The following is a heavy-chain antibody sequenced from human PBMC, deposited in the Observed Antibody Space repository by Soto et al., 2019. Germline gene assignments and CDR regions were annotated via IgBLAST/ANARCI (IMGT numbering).Heavy chain of an antibody. CDR1: GYTFANYW. V-gene: IGHV5-51*01. D-gene: IGHD2-15*01. CDR3: ARQGVASTPDY. Sequence: LKISCQGSGYTFANYWIGWVRQVPGEGLEWMGIIYPSDSETKYSPSFQGQVTISADKSISTAYLQWSSLKASDSAIYYCARQGVASTPDYWGQGTLVTVSS. J-gene: IGHJ4*02. CDR2: IYPSDSET.